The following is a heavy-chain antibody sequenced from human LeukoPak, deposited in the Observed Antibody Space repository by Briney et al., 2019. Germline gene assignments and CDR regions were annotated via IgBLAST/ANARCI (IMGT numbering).Heavy chain of an antibody. CDR3: ARARIAAAGPFDY. CDR2: IYYSGST. V-gene: IGHV4-61*08. Sequence: PSETLSLTCTVSGGSISSAGHYWGWIRQPPGKEMEWIGYIYYSGSTNYNPSLKSRVTISVDTSKNQFSLKLSSVTAADTAVYYCARARIAAAGPFDYWGQGTLVTVSS. CDR1: GGSISSAGHY. D-gene: IGHD6-13*01. J-gene: IGHJ4*02.